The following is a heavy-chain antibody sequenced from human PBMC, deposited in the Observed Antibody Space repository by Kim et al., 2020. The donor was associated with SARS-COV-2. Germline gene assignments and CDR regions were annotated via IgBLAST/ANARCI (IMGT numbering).Heavy chain of an antibody. CDR1: GFTFSSYA. V-gene: IGHV3-30-3*01. J-gene: IGHJ6*02. CDR2: ISYDGSNK. D-gene: IGHD1-26*01. CDR3: ARARGGSYYYGMDV. Sequence: GGSLRLSCAASGFTFSSYAMHWVRQAPGKGLEWVAVISYDGSNKYYADSVKGRFTIFRDNSKNTLYLQMNSLRAEDTAVYYCARARGGSYYYGMDVWGQGTTVTVSS.